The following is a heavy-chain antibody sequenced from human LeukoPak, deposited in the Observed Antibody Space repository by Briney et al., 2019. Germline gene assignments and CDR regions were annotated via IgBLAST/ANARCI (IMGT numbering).Heavy chain of an antibody. Sequence: GGSLRLSCAASGFTFSSYWMSWVRQAPGKGLEWVANIKQDGSEKNCVDSVKGRFTISRDNAKNSLYLEMNSLRAEDSAVCYCGASVFWWGQGTLVTVSS. J-gene: IGHJ4*02. CDR1: GFTFSSYW. CDR3: GASVFW. V-gene: IGHV3-7*03. CDR2: IKQDGSEK. D-gene: IGHD3-3*01.